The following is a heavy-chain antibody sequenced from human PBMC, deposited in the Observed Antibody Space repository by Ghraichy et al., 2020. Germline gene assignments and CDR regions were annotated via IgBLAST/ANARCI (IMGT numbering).Heavy chain of an antibody. CDR1: GFTFSNAW. V-gene: IGHV3-15*01. J-gene: IGHJ4*02. CDR2: IKNRIDGGSP. CDR3: ATDRFGDREY. D-gene: IGHD3-10*01. Sequence: GGSLRLSCAASGFTFSNAWMTWVRQGPGKGLECVGRIKNRIDGGSPEYSVAVKGRFTISRDDSNNTVYLQMNSLKTEDTGVYYCATDRFGDREYWGQGTLVTVSS.